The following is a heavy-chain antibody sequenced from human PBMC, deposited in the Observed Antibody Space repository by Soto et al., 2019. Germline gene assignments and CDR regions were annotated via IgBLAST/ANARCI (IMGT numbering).Heavy chain of an antibody. V-gene: IGHV3-48*02. CDR3: ARETGPRSSGWSYYFDF. D-gene: IGHD6-19*01. CDR2: ISGSGGTI. J-gene: IGHJ4*02. CDR1: GFTLSSYS. Sequence: EVQLVESGGGMVQPGGSLRVSCAASGFTLSSYSMHWVRQAPGKGLEWVSYISGSGGTIYYADSVKGRFTISRDNAKNSLSVQMNSLRDEDTAVYFCARETGPRSSGWSYYFDFWGQGTRVTVSS.